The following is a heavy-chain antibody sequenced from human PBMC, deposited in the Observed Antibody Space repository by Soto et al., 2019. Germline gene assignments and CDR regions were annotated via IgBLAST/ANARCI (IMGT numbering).Heavy chain of an antibody. CDR2: MSSDGYTQ. CDR1: GFTFSSYV. Sequence: GGSLRLSCAASGFTFSSYVMHWVRQAPGKGLEWVATMSSDGYTQFDADSVKGRFTISRDNSKNTLFLQMNSLRVEDTAVYYCARDRGRVSGWSFPCYFDYWGQGALVTVSS. D-gene: IGHD6-13*01. CDR3: ARDRGRVSGWSFPCYFDY. J-gene: IGHJ4*02. V-gene: IGHV3-30-3*01.